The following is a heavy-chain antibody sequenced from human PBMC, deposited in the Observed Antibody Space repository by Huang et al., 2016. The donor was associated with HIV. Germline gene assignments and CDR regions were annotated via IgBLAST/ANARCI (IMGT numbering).Heavy chain of an antibody. CDR1: GYSFSIYW. CDR3: AKGRRAFDV. Sequence: EVQLVQSGAEVKKPGESLKISCTGSGYSFSIYWIAWVRQMTGKGLEWMVIISPCESKCTYIPAFEGHVSISVDKSSNTVYLHWSSLKASDTAIYYCAKGRRAFDVWGQGTWVTVSS. V-gene: IGHV5-51*03. J-gene: IGHJ3*01. CDR2: ISPCESKC.